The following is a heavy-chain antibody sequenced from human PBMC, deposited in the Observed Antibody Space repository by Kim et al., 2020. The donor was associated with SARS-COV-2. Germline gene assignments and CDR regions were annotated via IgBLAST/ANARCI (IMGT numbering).Heavy chain of an antibody. J-gene: IGHJ4*02. CDR2: ISATGGSA. CDR1: GFRFSVHA. CDR3: AEDRDSIVEGIFDY. V-gene: IGHV3-23*01. D-gene: IGHD1-26*01. Sequence: GGSLRLSCVVSGFRFSVHAMSWVRQAPGKGLEWVSGISATGGSAYSADSVKGRFTISRDNSKNTLYLQMNSLRVEDTALYYCAEDRDSIVEGIFDYWGQGTLVAISS.